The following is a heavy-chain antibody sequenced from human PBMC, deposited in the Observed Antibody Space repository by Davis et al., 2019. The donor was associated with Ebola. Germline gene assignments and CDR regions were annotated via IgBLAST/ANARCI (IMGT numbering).Heavy chain of an antibody. J-gene: IGHJ3*02. CDR1: GGSISSSSYY. D-gene: IGHD3-22*01. CDR2: IYYSGST. Sequence: MPSETLSLTCTVSGGSISSSSYYWGWIRQPPGKGLEWIGSIYYSGSTYYNPSLKSRVTISVDTSKNQFSLKLSSVTAADTSVYYCARPRYYDSSGYYYQASGDAFDIWGQGTMVTVSS. CDR3: ARPRYYDSSGYYYQASGDAFDI. V-gene: IGHV4-39*01.